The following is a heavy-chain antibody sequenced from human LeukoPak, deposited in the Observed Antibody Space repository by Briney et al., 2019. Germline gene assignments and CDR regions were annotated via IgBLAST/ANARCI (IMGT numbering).Heavy chain of an antibody. CDR2: IYYSGST. Sequence: PSETLSLTCTVSGGSISSYYWSWIRQPPGKGLEWIGYIYYSGSTNYNPSLKSRVTISIDTSKNQFSLKLTSVTAADTAVYYCARGTGGRYFDLWGRGTLVTVSS. D-gene: IGHD1/OR15-1a*01. V-gene: IGHV4-59*01. J-gene: IGHJ2*01. CDR3: ARGTGGRYFDL. CDR1: GGSISSYY.